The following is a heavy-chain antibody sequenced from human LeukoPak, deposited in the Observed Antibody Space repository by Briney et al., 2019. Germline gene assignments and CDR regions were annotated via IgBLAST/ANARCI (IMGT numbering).Heavy chain of an antibody. J-gene: IGHJ3*02. CDR3: ARYLWELLDAFDI. CDR2: IYPGDSDT. D-gene: IGHD1-26*01. CDR1: GYSFTSYW. Sequence: GESLKISCKGSGYSFTSYWIGWVRQMPGKGLEWMGIIYPGDSDTRYSPSFQGQVTISADKSISTAYLQWSSLKASDTAMYYCARYLWELLDAFDIWGQGTMVTVSS. V-gene: IGHV5-51*01.